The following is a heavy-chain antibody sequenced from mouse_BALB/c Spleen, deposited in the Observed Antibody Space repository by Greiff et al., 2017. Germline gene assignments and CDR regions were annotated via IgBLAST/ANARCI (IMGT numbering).Heavy chain of an antibody. CDR2: ISNLAYSI. J-gene: IGHJ4*01. D-gene: IGHD1-1*01. CDR1: GFTFSDYG. Sequence: EVHLVESGGGLVQPGGSRKLSCAASGFTFSDYGMAWVRQAPGKGPEWVAFISNLAYSIYYADTVTGRFTISRENAKNTLYLEMSSLRSEDTAMYYCARVYGRYAMDYWGQGTSVTVSS. V-gene: IGHV5-15*02. CDR3: ARVYGRYAMDY.